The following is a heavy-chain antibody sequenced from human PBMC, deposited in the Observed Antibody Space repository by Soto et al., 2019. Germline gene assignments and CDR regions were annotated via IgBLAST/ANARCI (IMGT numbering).Heavy chain of an antibody. CDR3: AGALDSSGPTYDP. V-gene: IGHV4-59*01. J-gene: IGHJ5*02. CDR1: GGSISSYY. Sequence: SETLSLTCTVSGGSISSYYWSWIRQPPGKGLEWIGYIYYSGSTNYNPSLKSRVTISVDTSKNQFSLKLSSVTAADTAVYYCAGALDSSGPTYDPWGEGTLVTVSS. D-gene: IGHD5-18*01. CDR2: IYYSGST.